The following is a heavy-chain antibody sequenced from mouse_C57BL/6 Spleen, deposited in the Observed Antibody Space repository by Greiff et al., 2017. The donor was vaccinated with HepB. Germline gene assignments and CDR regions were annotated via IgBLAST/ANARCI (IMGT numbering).Heavy chain of an antibody. V-gene: IGHV5-6*01. CDR3: ARHYYDYDWFAY. CDR1: GFTFSSYG. D-gene: IGHD2-4*01. Sequence: EVKLVESGGDLVKPGGSLKLSCAASGFTFSSYGMSWVRQTPDKRLEWVATISSGGSYTYYPDSVKGRFTISRDNAKNTLYLQMSSLKSEDTAMYYCARHYYDYDWFAYWGQGTLVTVSA. CDR2: ISSGGSYT. J-gene: IGHJ3*01.